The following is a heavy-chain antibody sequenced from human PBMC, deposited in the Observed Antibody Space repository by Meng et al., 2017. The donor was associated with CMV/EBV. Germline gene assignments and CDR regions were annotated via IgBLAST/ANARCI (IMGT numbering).Heavy chain of an antibody. D-gene: IGHD3-3*01. CDR2: IYYSGST. V-gene: IGHV4-30-4*08. J-gene: IGHJ4*02. CDR3: ARDNRRGGVDY. CDR1: GGSISSGDYY. Sequence: HVQRKEAGAGLVKPSQTLSLTCTVFGGSISSGDYYWSWIRQPPGKGLEWIGYIYYSGSTYYNPSLKSRVTISVDTSKNQFSLKLSSVTAADTAVYYCARDNRRGGVDYWGQGTLVTVSS.